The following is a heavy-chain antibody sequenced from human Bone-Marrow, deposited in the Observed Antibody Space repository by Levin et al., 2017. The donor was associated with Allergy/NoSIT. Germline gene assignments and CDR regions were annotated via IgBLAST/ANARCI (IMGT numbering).Heavy chain of an antibody. D-gene: IGHD3-10*01. V-gene: IGHV1-69*06. Sequence: SVKVSCKAFGDTFSNYAINWVRQAPGQGLEWMGGIIPPFGTAHYAQKFQGRVTITADKSTTTATMDLNSLRSEDTAVYSCAANSGNYPYSLDVWGQGTTVTVFS. CDR3: AANSGNYPYSLDV. J-gene: IGHJ6*01. CDR1: GDTFSNYA. CDR2: IIPPFGTA.